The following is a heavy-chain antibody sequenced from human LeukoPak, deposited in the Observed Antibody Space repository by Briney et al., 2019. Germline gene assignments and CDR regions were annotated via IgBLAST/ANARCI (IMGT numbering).Heavy chain of an antibody. CDR3: AKGAYDYIEMGYFDY. Sequence: GGSLRLSCEASGDTFKTYWMNWVRQTPGKGLEWVTNIRQDGAEENYVDSVRGRFTISRDNAKNSVYLQMNSLRAEDTALYYCAKGAYDYIEMGYFDYWGQGTLVTVSS. CDR2: IRQDGAEE. CDR1: GDTFKTYW. D-gene: IGHD5-12*01. V-gene: IGHV3-7*03. J-gene: IGHJ4*02.